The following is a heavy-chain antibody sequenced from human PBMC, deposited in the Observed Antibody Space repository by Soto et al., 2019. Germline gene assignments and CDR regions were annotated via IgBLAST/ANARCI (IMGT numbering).Heavy chain of an antibody. CDR3: ARARNSSWYRGGQNYFDY. CDR2: IYTSGST. CDR1: GGSISSYY. J-gene: IGHJ4*02. V-gene: IGHV4-4*07. Sequence: QVQLQESGPGLVKPSETLSLTCTVSGGSISSYYWSWIRQPAGKGLEWIGRIYTSGSTNYNPSLKTRVTMSVDTSKNQFSLQLSSVTAADTAVYYCARARNSSWYRGGQNYFDYWGQGTLVTVSS. D-gene: IGHD6-13*01.